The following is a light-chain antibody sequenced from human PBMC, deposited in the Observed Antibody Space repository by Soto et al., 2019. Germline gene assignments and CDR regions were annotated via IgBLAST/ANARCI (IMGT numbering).Light chain of an antibody. J-gene: IGLJ2*01. V-gene: IGLV2-14*01. Sequence: QSVLTQPASVSGSPGQSITISCTGTSSDVGGYNYVSWYQQHPGKAPKLMIYDVSNRPSGVSNRFSGSKSGNTASLTISGLQAEDEADYYCSSYTSSSTLYVVFGGGTHLTVL. CDR1: SSDVGGYNY. CDR3: SSYTSSSTLYVV. CDR2: DVS.